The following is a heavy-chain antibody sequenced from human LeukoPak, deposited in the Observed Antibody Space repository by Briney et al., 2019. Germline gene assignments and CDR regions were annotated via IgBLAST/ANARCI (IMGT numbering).Heavy chain of an antibody. CDR2: ISAYNGNT. CDR1: GYTVTSYG. J-gene: IGHJ4*02. CDR3: ARGPHYGGYFDY. V-gene: IGHV1-18*01. Sequence: GASVKVSCKASGYTVTSYGISWARQAPGQGLEWMVWISAYNGNTNYAQKLQGRVTMTTDTSTSTAYMELRSLRSDDTAVYYCARGPHYGGYFDYWGQGTLVTVSS. D-gene: IGHD4-23*01.